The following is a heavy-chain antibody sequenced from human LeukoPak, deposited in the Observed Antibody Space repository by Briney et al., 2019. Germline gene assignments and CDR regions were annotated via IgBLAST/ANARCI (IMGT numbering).Heavy chain of an antibody. V-gene: IGHV4-59*08. D-gene: IGHD5-12*01. CDR2: IYYNGIT. Sequence: SETLSLTCAVSGGSISGYYWIWIRQPPGKGLEWIGYIYYNGITNYNPSLKSRVTISVDTPKNQFSLKLGSVTAADTAMYYCARHLYSGYDRVFDYWGQGTLVTVSS. J-gene: IGHJ4*02. CDR1: GGSISGYY. CDR3: ARHLYSGYDRVFDY.